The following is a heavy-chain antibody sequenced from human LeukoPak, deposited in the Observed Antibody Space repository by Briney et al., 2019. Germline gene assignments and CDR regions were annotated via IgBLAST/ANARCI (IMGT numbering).Heavy chain of an antibody. V-gene: IGHV3-33*01. J-gene: IGHJ4*02. Sequence: PGRSLRLSCAASGFTFSTHAMHWVRHAPGKGLEWLAIIWSDGSNKFYSDSVKGRFTLSRDDSKNTVYLQMDSLRAEDTAVYYCGRDPHNTGWGFLDYWGQGTLVTVSS. CDR1: GFTFSTHA. CDR3: GRDPHNTGWGFLDY. CDR2: IWSDGSNK. D-gene: IGHD6-19*01.